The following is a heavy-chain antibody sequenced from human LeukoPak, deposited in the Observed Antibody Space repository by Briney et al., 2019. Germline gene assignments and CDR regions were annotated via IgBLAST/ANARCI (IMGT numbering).Heavy chain of an antibody. CDR1: GFTFSSYA. CDR2: IKQDGSEK. V-gene: IGHV3-7*01. Sequence: GGSLRLSCAASGFTFSSYAMSWVRQAPGKGLEWVANIKQDGSEKYYVDSVKGRFTISRDNAKNSLYLQMNSLRAEDTAVYYCARESYYDSSGDFWGQGTLVTVSS. J-gene: IGHJ4*02. CDR3: ARESYYDSSGDF. D-gene: IGHD3-22*01.